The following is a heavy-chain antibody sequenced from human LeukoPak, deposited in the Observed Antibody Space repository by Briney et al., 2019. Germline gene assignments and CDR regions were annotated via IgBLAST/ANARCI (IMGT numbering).Heavy chain of an antibody. CDR1: GGSITSRSYY. D-gene: IGHD4-23*01. CDR2: IYYTRTT. J-gene: IGHJ4*02. Sequence: SQTLSLTCPLYGGSITSRSYYWGWLRDPPGKGLEWIRSIYYTRTTYYNPSLKSRVTISVDTSKNQFSLKLSSVTAADTAVYYCARQGYYGGNSELPDYWGQGTLVTVSS. CDR3: ARQGYYGGNSELPDY. V-gene: IGHV4-39*01.